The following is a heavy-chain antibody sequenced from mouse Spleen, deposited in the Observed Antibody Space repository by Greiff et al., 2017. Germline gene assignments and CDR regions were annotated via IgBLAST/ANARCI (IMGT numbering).Heavy chain of an antibody. D-gene: IGHD3-3*01. CDR2: INPSSGYT. V-gene: IGHV1-4*01. Sequence: VKLMESGAELARPGASVKMSCKASGYTFTSYTMHWVKQRPGQGLEWIGYINPSSGYTKYNQKFKDKATLTADKSSSTAYMQLGSLTSEDSAVYYCARSWDNWYFDVWGAGTTVTVSS. CDR1: GYTFTSYT. J-gene: IGHJ1*01. CDR3: ARSWDNWYFDV.